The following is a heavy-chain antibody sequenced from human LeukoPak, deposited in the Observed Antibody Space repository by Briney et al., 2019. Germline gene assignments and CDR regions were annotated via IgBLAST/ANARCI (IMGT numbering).Heavy chain of an antibody. Sequence: GASVKVSCKASGYTFTSYGISWVRQAPGQGLEWMGWISAYNGNTNYAQKLQGRVTMTTDTSTSTAYMELRSLRSVDTAVYYCAREGDAEYSSHFDYWGQGTLVTVSS. CDR3: AREGDAEYSSHFDY. J-gene: IGHJ4*02. V-gene: IGHV1-18*01. CDR1: GYTFTSYG. CDR2: ISAYNGNT. D-gene: IGHD6-6*01.